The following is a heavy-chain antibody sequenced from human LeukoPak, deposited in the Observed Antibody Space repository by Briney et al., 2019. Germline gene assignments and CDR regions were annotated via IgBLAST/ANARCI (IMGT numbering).Heavy chain of an antibody. CDR3: AKDSFYGEHPIFDH. V-gene: IGHV3-23*01. Sequence: GGSLRLSCTASGFTFSNYAMSWVRQAPGKGLEWVSLISRSDDTTYYADSAKGRFTISRDNSKNTLYVQMNTLRADDTAVYYCAKDSFYGEHPIFDHWGQGTLVTVSS. CDR2: ISRSDDTT. D-gene: IGHD4-17*01. CDR1: GFTFSNYA. J-gene: IGHJ4*02.